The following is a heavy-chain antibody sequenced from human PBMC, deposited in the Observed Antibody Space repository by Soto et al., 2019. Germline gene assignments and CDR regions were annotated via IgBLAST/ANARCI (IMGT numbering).Heavy chain of an antibody. V-gene: IGHV3-23*01. CDR2: ISGSGGST. Sequence: PXGSLRLSCAAAGFTFSTYAMSWVRQAPGRGLDWVSAISGSGGSTYYADSVKGRFTISRDNSKNTLYLQMNSLRAEDTAVYYCAKQANVLRYFDWLNWGQGTLFTVSS. J-gene: IGHJ4*02. CDR1: GFTFSTYA. D-gene: IGHD3-9*01. CDR3: AKQANVLRYFDWLN.